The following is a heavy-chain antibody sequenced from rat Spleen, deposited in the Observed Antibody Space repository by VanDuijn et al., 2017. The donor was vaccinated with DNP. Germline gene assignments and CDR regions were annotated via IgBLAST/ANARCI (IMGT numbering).Heavy chain of an antibody. D-gene: IGHD1-7*01. CDR2: LSYSGST. CDR3: ARGTRYFDY. CDR1: GYSITSNY. V-gene: IGHV3-1*01. Sequence: EVQLQESGPGLVKPSQSLSLTCSVTGYSITSNYWGWVRKFPGNKMEWIVHLSYSGSTSDNTSLKSRISITRDTSKNQFFLQLNSVNTEDTATYDCARGTRYFDYWGQGVMVTVSS. J-gene: IGHJ2*01.